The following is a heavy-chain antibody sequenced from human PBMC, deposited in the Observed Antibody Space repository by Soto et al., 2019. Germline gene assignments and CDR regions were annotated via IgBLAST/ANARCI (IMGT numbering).Heavy chain of an antibody. D-gene: IGHD3-3*01. CDR2: ISYDGSNE. CDR3: ARGFTYYDFWNSMGIVY. CDR1: GFTFSSYA. V-gene: IGHV3-30*04. J-gene: IGHJ4*02. Sequence: PGGSLRLSCAASGFTFSSYAMHWVRQAPGKGLEWLAVISYDGSNEYSADSVKGRFTISRDNSKNTLYLQMNSLRAEDTAVYYCARGFTYYDFWNSMGIVYWGQGTLVTVSS.